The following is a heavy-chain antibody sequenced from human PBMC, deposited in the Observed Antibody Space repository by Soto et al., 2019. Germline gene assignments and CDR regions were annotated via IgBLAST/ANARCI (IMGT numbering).Heavy chain of an antibody. CDR3: VRYEHDSSGHDDEH. J-gene: IGHJ4*01. D-gene: IGHD3-22*01. CDR1: GYSSDRGYY. CDR2: ISHRGAT. V-gene: IGHV4-38-2*02. Sequence: SETLSLTCSVSGYSSDRGYYWGWIRQAPERGLEWIGSISHRGATSYTPSLKSRAIISLDTSNNQFTLRLTSVTVADTATYYCVRYEHDSSGHDDEHWGDGILVTVDS.